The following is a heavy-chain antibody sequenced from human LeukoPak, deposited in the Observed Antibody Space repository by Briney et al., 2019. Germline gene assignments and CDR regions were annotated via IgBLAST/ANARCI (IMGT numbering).Heavy chain of an antibody. V-gene: IGHV3-23*01. CDR1: GFTFSSHA. J-gene: IGHJ6*02. CDR3: AKRFVGDYDAYYGMDV. D-gene: IGHD4-17*01. CDR2: ISGSGGST. Sequence: PGGSLRLSCAASGFTFSSHAMSWVRQAPGKGLELVSAISGSGGSTYYADSVKGRFTISRDNSKNTLYLQMNSLRAEDTAVYYCAKRFVGDYDAYYGMDVWGQGTTVTVSS.